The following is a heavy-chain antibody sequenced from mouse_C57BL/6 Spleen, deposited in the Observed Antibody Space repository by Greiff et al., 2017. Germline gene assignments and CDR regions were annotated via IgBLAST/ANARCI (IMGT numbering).Heavy chain of an antibody. Sequence: QVQLQQPGAELVMPGASVKLSCKASGYTFTSYWMHWVKQRPGQGLEWIGEIDPSDSYTNYNQKFKGKSTLTVDKSSSTAYMPLSSLTSEDSAVYYCARRKHSNGIDYWGQGTTLTVSS. D-gene: IGHD2-5*01. CDR3: ARRKHSNGIDY. CDR2: IDPSDSYT. J-gene: IGHJ2*01. V-gene: IGHV1-69*01. CDR1: GYTFTSYW.